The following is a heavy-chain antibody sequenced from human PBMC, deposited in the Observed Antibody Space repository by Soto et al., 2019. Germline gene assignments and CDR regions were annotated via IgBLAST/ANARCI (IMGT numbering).Heavy chain of an antibody. D-gene: IGHD3-10*01. CDR1: GGSISSSSYY. CDR3: ARGKIDYGSGSYYIPYGMDV. CDR2: IYYSGST. J-gene: IGHJ6*02. V-gene: IGHV4-39*07. Sequence: SETLSLTCTVSGGSISSSSYYWGWIRQPPGKGLEWIGSIYYSGSTYYNPSLKSRVTISVDTSKNQFSLKLSSVTAADTAVYYCARGKIDYGSGSYYIPYGMDVWGQGTTVTVSS.